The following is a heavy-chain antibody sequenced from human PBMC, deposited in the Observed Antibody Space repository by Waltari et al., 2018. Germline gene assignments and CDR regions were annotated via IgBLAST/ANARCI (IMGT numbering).Heavy chain of an antibody. D-gene: IGHD1-26*01. Sequence: EVQLVDSGGGLVQPGGSLRLSCVASGFTFNTFWLRWVRQAPGKGLEWVTEIKQDGSDTYYADSVKGRFTVSRDNAKNSLYLQMNSLRVEDTAVYYCARDWEGDRPNFDYWGQGTLVTVSS. CDR3: ARDWEGDRPNFDY. CDR2: IKQDGSDT. V-gene: IGHV3-7*04. CDR1: GFTFNTFW. J-gene: IGHJ4*02.